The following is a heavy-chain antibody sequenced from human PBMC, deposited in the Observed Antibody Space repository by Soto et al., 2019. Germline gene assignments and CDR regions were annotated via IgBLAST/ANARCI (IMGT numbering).Heavy chain of an antibody. CDR1: GYTFTSYY. D-gene: IGHD6-13*01. Sequence: ASVKVSCKASGYTFTSYYMHWVRQAPGQGLEWMGIINPSGGSTSYAQKFQGRVTMTRDTSTSTVYMELSSLRSEDTAVYYCARASGAAAPKGYWFDPWGQGTLVTVSS. CDR3: ARASGAAAPKGYWFDP. V-gene: IGHV1-46*01. CDR2: INPSGGST. J-gene: IGHJ5*02.